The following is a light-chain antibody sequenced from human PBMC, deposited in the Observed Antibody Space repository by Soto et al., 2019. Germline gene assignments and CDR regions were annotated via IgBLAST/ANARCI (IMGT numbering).Light chain of an antibody. J-gene: IGKJ1*01. CDR3: QQYCSSPST. V-gene: IGKV3-20*01. Sequence: IVVTSSPGSPSLSHGERATLSCRASQTVRTNYVAWYQQKPGQAPRVLIYDASSRATGIPGRFSGSGSGTDFTLTISILEPEDFAVYYCQQYCSSPSTFGQGTKVDIK. CDR1: QTVRTNY. CDR2: DAS.